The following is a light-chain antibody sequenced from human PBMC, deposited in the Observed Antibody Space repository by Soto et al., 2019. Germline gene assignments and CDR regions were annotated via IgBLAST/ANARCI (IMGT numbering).Light chain of an antibody. J-gene: IGKJ2*01. V-gene: IGKV1-39*01. CDR2: AAS. CDR3: QQSYSTLL. Sequence: DIQMTQSPSSLSASVGDRVTITCRASQSISSYLNWYQQKPWKAPKLLIYAASSLQSGVPSRFSGSGSGTDFTLTISSLQPEDFATYYCQQSYSTLLFGQGTKLEIK. CDR1: QSISSY.